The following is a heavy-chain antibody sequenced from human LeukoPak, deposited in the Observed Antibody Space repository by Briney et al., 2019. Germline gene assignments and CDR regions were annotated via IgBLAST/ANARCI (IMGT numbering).Heavy chain of an antibody. Sequence: SETLSLTCTVSGGSISSYYWSWIRQPPGKGLEWIGYIYYSGSTNYNPSLKSRVTISVDTSKNQFSLKLSSMTAADTAVYYCARVRIAVAGTGTFDYWGQGTLVTVSS. CDR1: GGSISSYY. J-gene: IGHJ4*02. CDR3: ARVRIAVAGTGTFDY. D-gene: IGHD6-19*01. V-gene: IGHV4-59*01. CDR2: IYYSGST.